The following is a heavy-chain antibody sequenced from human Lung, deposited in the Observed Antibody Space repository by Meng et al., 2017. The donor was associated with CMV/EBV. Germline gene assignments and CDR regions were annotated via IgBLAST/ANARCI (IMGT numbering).Heavy chain of an antibody. CDR1: GYTLTTFG. D-gene: IGHD1-26*01. CDR3: ARVEVGITSGDY. J-gene: IGHJ4*02. Sequence: QFQLVRSGAEGKKPGDSVEVSCKASGYTLTTFGINWVRQAPGQGLEWMGWIKAYNGDTNYAQTLQGRVTMTTDTSTSTAYMELRSLRSDDTAVYYCARVEVGITSGDYWGQGTLVTVSS. V-gene: IGHV1-18*01. CDR2: IKAYNGDT.